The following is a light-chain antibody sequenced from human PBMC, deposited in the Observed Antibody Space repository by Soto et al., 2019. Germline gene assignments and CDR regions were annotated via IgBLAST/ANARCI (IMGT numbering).Light chain of an antibody. CDR2: GVS. V-gene: IGKV3-20*01. CDR3: QQFGTSPLVT. CDR1: QSVYTKY. Sequence: EIVLTQSPGTLSLSPGETATLSCRASQSVYTKYLAWYQQKPGQAPRLLISGVSTRATGIPDRFSGSGSGTDFILTISRLEPEDFAVYYCQQFGTSPLVTFGPGTKVDIK. J-gene: IGKJ3*01.